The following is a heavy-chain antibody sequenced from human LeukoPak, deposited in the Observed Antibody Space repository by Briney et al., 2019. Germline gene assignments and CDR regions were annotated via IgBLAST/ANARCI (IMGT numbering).Heavy chain of an antibody. CDR1: GFTFSSYS. D-gene: IGHD1-26*01. V-gene: IGHV3-21*01. J-gene: IGHJ4*02. Sequence: GGSLRLSCAASGFTFSSYSMNWVRQAPGKGLEWVSSISSSSSYIYYADSVKGRFTISRDNAKNSLYLQMNSLRAEDTAVYYCARDLGAVHYDDWGQGTLVTVSS. CDR3: ARDLGAVHYDD. CDR2: ISSSSSYI.